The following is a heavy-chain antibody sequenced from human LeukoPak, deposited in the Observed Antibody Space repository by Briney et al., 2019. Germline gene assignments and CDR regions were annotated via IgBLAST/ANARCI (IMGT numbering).Heavy chain of an antibody. V-gene: IGHV3-21*01. CDR3: ARVKWGLAVACKCNAFDI. CDR1: GLTFSSYS. CDR2: ISRSSSYI. D-gene: IGHD6-19*01. J-gene: IGHJ3*02. Sequence: GGSLRLSCAASGLTFSSYSMNCVRQAPGKGLEWVSSISRSSSYIYYADSVKGRFTISRDNAKNSLYLQMKSTRDEDTGVYYCARVKWGLAVACKCNAFDIWGQGRVVTVSS.